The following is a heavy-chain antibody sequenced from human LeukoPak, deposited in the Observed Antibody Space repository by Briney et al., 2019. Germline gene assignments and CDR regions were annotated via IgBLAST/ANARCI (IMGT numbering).Heavy chain of an antibody. CDR1: GFTFSSYA. D-gene: IGHD3-3*01. CDR2: ISGSGGST. V-gene: IGHV3-23*01. CDR3: ATNYYDFWSGYKD. Sequence: GGSLRLSCAASGFTFSSYAMSWVRQAPGKGLGWVSAISGSGGSTYYADSVKGRFTISRDNSKNTLYLQMNSLRAEDTAVYYCATNYYDFWSGYKDWGQEPWSPSPQ. J-gene: IGHJ4*01.